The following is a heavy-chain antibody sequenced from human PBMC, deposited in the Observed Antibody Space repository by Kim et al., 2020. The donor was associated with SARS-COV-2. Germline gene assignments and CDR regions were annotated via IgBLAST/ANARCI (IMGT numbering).Heavy chain of an antibody. CDR1: GDSVSGNSAA. J-gene: IGHJ2*01. V-gene: IGHV6-1*01. D-gene: IGHD2-15*01. CDR3: VRVIGLRDCSGGSCYSRYWSFDL. Sequence: SQTLSLTCAISGDSVSGNSAAWNWIRQSPSRGLEWLGRTYYRSKWYNDYAVSVKSRITINPDTSKNQFSLQLNSVTPEDTAVYYCVRVIGLRDCSGGSCYSRYWSFDLWGRGTLVTVSS. CDR2: TYYRSKWYN.